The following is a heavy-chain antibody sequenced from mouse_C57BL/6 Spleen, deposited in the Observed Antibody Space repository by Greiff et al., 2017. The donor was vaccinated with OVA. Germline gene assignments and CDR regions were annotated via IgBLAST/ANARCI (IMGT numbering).Heavy chain of an antibody. CDR2: IDPANGNT. D-gene: IGHD1-1*01. J-gene: IGHJ3*01. V-gene: IGHV14-3*01. CDR3: ARDYGSSSWFAY. Sequence: EVQLQQSVAELVRPGASVKLSCTASGFNIKNTYMHWVKQRPEQGLEWIGRIDPANGNTKYAPKFQGKATMTADPSSNTAYLQLSSLTSEDAANYYCARDYGSSSWFAYWGQGTLVTVSA. CDR1: GFNIKNTY.